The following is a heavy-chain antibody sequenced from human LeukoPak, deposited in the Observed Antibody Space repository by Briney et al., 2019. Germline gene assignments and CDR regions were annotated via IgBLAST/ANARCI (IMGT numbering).Heavy chain of an antibody. CDR3: ARVSGWNPLQAAHLDY. CDR2: MYYSGST. Sequence: SETLSLTCTVSGGSISSSSYYWGWIRQPPGKGLEWIGSMYYSGSTYYNPSLKSRVTMSEDTSKNQFSLKLSSVTAADTAVYYCARVSGWNPLQAAHLDYWGQGTRVTVSS. V-gene: IGHV4-39*07. J-gene: IGHJ4*02. CDR1: GGSISSSSYY. D-gene: IGHD6-19*01.